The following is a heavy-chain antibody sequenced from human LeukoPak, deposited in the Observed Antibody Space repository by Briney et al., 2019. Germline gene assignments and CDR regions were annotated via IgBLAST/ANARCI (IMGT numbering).Heavy chain of an antibody. D-gene: IGHD2-2*01. J-gene: IGHJ4*02. CDR2: IRYDGSNK. CDR3: AKERSTSPTSEDFCDY. CDR1: GFTFSSYG. Sequence: GGSLRLACAASGFTFSSYGMHWVRQAPGKGLEWVAFIRYDGSNKYYADSVKGRFTISRDNSKNTLFLQMNGLRNEDTALYYCAKERSTSPTSEDFCDYWGQGTLVTVSS. V-gene: IGHV3-30*02.